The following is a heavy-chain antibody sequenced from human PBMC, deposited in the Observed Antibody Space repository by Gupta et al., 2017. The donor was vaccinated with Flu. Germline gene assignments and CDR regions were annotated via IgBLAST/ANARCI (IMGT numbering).Heavy chain of an antibody. CDR2: ISYDGSND. Sequence: VRQAPGKGLEWVAAISYDGSNDFHADSVKGRFTISRDNSKDTLYLILNSLRAEDTAAYYCARARSAGTPPSYSFDYWGQGTLVTVSS. J-gene: IGHJ4*02. CDR3: ARARSAGTPPSYSFDY. V-gene: IGHV3-30*04. D-gene: IGHD2-15*01.